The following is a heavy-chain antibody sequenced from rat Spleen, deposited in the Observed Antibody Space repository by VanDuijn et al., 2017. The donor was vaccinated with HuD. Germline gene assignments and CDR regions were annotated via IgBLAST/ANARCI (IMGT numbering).Heavy chain of an antibody. CDR3: ASQYYYDGYYRDY. CDR2: LWGDGST. J-gene: IGHJ2*01. D-gene: IGHD1-12*03. V-gene: IGHV2-1*01. CDR1: GLSLTTNS. Sequence: QVQLKESGPGLIQPSQTLSLTCTVSGLSLTTNSVHWVRQPPGKGLEWMGGLWGDGSTDYNSTLKSRLSISRDTSKSQVFLKMNSLQTEDTAMYFCASQYYYDGYYRDYWGQGVMVTVSS.